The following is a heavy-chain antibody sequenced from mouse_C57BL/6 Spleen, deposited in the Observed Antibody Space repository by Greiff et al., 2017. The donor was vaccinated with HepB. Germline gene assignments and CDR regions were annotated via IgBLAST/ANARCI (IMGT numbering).Heavy chain of an antibody. V-gene: IGHV1-15*01. D-gene: IGHD2-3*01. CDR1: GYTFTDYE. CDR3: TRPLYDSSMDY. CDR2: IDPETGGT. J-gene: IGHJ4*01. Sequence: QVQLQQSGAELVRPGASVTLSCKASGYTFTDYEMHWVKQTPVHGLEWIGAIDPETGGTAYNQKFKGKAILTADKSSSTAYMELRSLTSEDSAVYYCTRPLYDSSMDYWGQGTSVTVSS.